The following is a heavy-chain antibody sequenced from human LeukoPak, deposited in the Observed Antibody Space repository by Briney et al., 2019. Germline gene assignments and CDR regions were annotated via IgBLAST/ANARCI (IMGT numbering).Heavy chain of an antibody. Sequence: GGSLRLSCAASGFTFDDYAMHWVRQAPGKGLEWVSLISWDGGSTYYADSVKGRFTISRDNSRHTLYLQMNSLGAEDTALYYCAKDKEYSGFGPILSGYYYGMDVWGKGTTVTVSS. J-gene: IGHJ6*04. V-gene: IGHV3-43D*04. CDR2: ISWDGGST. CDR1: GFTFDDYA. CDR3: AKDKEYSGFGPILSGYYYGMDV. D-gene: IGHD5-12*01.